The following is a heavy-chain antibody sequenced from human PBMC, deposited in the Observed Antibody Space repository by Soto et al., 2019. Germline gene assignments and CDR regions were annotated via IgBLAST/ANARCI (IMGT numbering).Heavy chain of an antibody. V-gene: IGHV4-34*01. J-gene: IGHJ5*01. CDR3: ASLGGIIQYTWFDP. CDR1: GGSFSGYY. Sequence: PSETLSLSCAVYGGSFSGYYWSWIRQPPGKGLEWIGEINHSGSTNYSPSLKSRVTISVDTSKNQFSLKLSSVTAADTAVYYCASLGGIIQYTWFDPWGQGTLVTVSS. D-gene: IGHD4-4*01. CDR2: INHSGST.